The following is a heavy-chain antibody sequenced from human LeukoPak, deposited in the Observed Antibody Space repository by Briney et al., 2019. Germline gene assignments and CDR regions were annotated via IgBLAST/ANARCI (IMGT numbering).Heavy chain of an antibody. CDR1: GYSFTSYW. CDR3: AITGGYDSSGYYNY. CDR2: IDPSDSYT. D-gene: IGHD3-22*01. V-gene: IGHV5-10-1*01. J-gene: IGHJ4*02. Sequence: GESLKISCKGSGYSFTSYWISWVRQMPGKGLEWMGRIDPSDSYTNYSPSFQGHVTISADKSISTAYLQWSSLKASDTAKYYCAITGGYDSSGYYNYWGQGTLVTVSS.